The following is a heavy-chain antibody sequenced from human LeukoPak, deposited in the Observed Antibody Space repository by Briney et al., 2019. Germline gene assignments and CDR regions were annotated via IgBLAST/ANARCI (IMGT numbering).Heavy chain of an antibody. CDR3: ARENLQLAHFDY. J-gene: IGHJ4*02. CDR1: GGSISSGGYY. V-gene: IGHV4-31*03. CDR2: IYYSGST. D-gene: IGHD1-14*01. Sequence: PSETLSLTCTVSGGSISSGGYYWSWIRQHPGKGLEWIGYIYYSGSTYYNPSLKSRVTISVDTSKNQFSPRLSSVTAADTAVYYCARENLQLAHFDYWGQGTLVTVSS.